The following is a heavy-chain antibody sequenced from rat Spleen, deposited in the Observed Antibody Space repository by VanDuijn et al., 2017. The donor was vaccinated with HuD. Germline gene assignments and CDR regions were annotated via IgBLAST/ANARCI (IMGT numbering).Heavy chain of an antibody. CDR2: ISYGDSSGHSST. D-gene: IGHD1-10*01. CDR1: GFTFRNYD. J-gene: IGHJ2*01. V-gene: IGHV5-29*01. Sequence: EVQLVESDGGLVQPGRSLKVSCAASGFTFRNYDMAWVRQAPTKGLEWVATISYGDSSGHSSTYYRDSVKGRFTISRDNAKSTLSLQMDSLRSGDTATYYCTTANNYGYWGQGVTVTVSS. CDR3: TTANNYGY.